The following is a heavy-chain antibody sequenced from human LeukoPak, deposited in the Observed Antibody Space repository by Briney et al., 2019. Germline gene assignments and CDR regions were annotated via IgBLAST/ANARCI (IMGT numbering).Heavy chain of an antibody. CDR3: ARDSSEFRSLIPH. D-gene: IGHD2-21*01. CDR2: IIPIFGTA. Sequence: GASVKVSCKASGGTFSSYAISWVRQAPGQGLEWMGGIIPIFGTANYVQKFQGRVTITADESTSTAYMELSSLRSEDTAVYYCARDSSEFRSLIPHWGQGTLVTVSS. CDR1: GGTFSSYA. V-gene: IGHV1-69*13. J-gene: IGHJ1*01.